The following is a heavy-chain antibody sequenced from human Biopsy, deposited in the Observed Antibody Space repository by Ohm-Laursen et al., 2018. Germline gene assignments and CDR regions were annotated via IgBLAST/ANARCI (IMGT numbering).Heavy chain of an antibody. Sequence: GTLSLTCTVSGYSVTNDYYWGWIRQPPGKGLVWIGNIYYDGITYYNPSLKSRVAMSVDTSKNQFSLRLTSVTAADTAVYYCARVAGGYAYYYGMDVWGQGTTVIVSS. J-gene: IGHJ6*02. CDR3: ARVAGGYAYYYGMDV. D-gene: IGHD5-12*01. V-gene: IGHV4-38-2*02. CDR2: IYYDGIT. CDR1: GYSVTNDYY.